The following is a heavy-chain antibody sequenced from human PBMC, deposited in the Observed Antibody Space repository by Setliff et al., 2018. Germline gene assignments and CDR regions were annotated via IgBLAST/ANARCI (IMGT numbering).Heavy chain of an antibody. CDR3: TRAAREVVVPPSQKRNDY. CDR2: ISAYDGNT. J-gene: IGHJ4*02. V-gene: IGHV1-18*01. D-gene: IGHD2-2*01. CDR1: GYNFITFG. Sequence: ASVKVSCKTSGYNFITFGISWVRQAPGQGLEWMGWISAYDGNTRFAQNIQGRVTMTTDTPTSTAYMELRSLRSDDTAMYYCTRAAREVVVPPSQKRNDYWGQGTLVTVSS.